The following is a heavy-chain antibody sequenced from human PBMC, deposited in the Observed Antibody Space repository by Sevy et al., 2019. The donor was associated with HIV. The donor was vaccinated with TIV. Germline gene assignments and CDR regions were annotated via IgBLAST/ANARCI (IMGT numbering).Heavy chain of an antibody. CDR3: ARPRANYVDHYFFYAMDV. CDR2: ISYDGRDK. D-gene: IGHD4-17*01. J-gene: IGHJ6*02. Sequence: GGSLRLSCTASGFAFTNYYAMHWVRQAPGKGLEWVALISYDGRDKFYADSVKGRFTITRDNFKNTLYLKMNGLTTEDTAVYYCARPRANYVDHYFFYAMDVWGQGTTVTVSS. CDR1: GFAFTNYYA. V-gene: IGHV3-30-3*01.